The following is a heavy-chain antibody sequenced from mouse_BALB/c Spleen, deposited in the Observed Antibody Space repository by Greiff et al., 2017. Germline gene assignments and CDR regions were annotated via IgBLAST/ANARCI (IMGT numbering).Heavy chain of an antibody. CDR3: ARWDDYDGGFAY. J-gene: IGHJ3*01. D-gene: IGHD2-4*01. CDR2: IYPGNVNT. CDR1: GYTFTSYY. V-gene: IGHV1S56*01. Sequence: VQLQQSAPELVKPGASVRISCKASGYTFTSYYIHWVKQRPGQGLEWIGWIYPGNVNTKYNEKFKGKATLTADKSSSTAYMQLSSLTSEDSAVYFCARWDDYDGGFAYWGQGTLVTVSA.